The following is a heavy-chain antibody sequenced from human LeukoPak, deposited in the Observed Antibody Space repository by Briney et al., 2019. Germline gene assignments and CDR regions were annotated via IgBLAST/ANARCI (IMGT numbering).Heavy chain of an antibody. CDR1: GGSISSGGYY. J-gene: IGHJ4*02. V-gene: IGHV4-30-2*01. CDR3: AKAVGDGDSDY. D-gene: IGHD3-10*01. Sequence: SETLSLTCTVSGGSISSGGYYWSWIRQPPGKGLEWIGYIYHSGSTYYNPSLKSRVTISVDRSKNQFSLKLSSVTAADTAVYYCAKAVGDGDSDYWGQGTLVTVSS. CDR2: IYHSGST.